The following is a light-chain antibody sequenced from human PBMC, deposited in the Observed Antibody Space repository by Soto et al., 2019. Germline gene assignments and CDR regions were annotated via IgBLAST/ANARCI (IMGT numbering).Light chain of an antibody. CDR2: TTS. CDR1: QDIRNY. CDR3: LQHNTYSLT. Sequence: DIQMTQSPSSLSASVGDRVTITCRASQDIRNYLGWYQQKPGKAPKRLIYTTSSLQSGVPSRFSGSGSGTEFTLTISSLQPEDFATYYCLQHNTYSLTFGQGTKVEIK. J-gene: IGKJ1*01. V-gene: IGKV1-17*01.